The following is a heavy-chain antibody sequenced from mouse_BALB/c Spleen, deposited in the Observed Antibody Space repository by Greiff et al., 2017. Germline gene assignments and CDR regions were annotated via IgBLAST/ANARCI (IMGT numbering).Heavy chain of an antibody. Sequence: VQLQQPGAELVRPGASVKLSCKASGYTFTSYWINWVKQRPGQGLEWIGNIYPSDSYTNYNQKFKDKATLTVDKSSGTAYMQLSSPTSEDSAVYYCTRRFYYDYDSYAMDYWGQGTSVTVSS. CDR1: GYTFTSYW. D-gene: IGHD2-4*01. CDR2: IYPSDSYT. V-gene: IGHV1-69*02. CDR3: TRRFYYDYDSYAMDY. J-gene: IGHJ4*01.